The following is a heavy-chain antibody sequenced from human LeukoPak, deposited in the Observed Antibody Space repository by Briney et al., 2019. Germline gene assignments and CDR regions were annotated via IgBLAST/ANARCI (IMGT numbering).Heavy chain of an antibody. Sequence: GGSLRLSCAASGFTFSKRGMHWVRQAPGKGLEWVAFIQYDAANKYYAASVKGRFTISRDNSKNTMFLQINSLRVEDTAVYYCVKGAKGDAFDIWGQGTMVTVSS. CDR2: IQYDAANK. CDR3: VKGAKGDAFDI. J-gene: IGHJ3*02. CDR1: GFTFSKRG. D-gene: IGHD4/OR15-4a*01. V-gene: IGHV3-30*02.